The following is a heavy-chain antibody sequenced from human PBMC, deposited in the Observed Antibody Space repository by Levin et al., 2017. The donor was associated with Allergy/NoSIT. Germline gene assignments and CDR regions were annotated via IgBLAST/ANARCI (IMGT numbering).Heavy chain of an antibody. V-gene: IGHV5-51*01. J-gene: IGHJ4*02. CDR1: GYSFTNYW. CDR2: IYPGDSDT. CDR3: ALANWGLPLDC. Sequence: GESLKISCKGSGYSFTNYWIGWVRQMPGKGLEWMGIIYPGDSDTRYSPCFQGQVTFSADKSINTAYLQWSSLKASDTAMYYCALANWGLPLDCWGQGTLVTVSS. D-gene: IGHD7-27*01.